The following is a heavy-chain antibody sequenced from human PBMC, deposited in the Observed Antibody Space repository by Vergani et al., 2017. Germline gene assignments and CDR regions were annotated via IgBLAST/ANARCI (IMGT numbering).Heavy chain of an antibody. CDR3: ARREHYYGSGSPYFDY. CDR2: IYYSGST. D-gene: IGHD3-10*01. V-gene: IGHV4-39*01. Sequence: QLQLQESGPGLVKPSETLSLTCTVSGGSISSSSYYWGWIRQPPGKGLEWIGSIYYSGSTYYNPSLKSRVTISVDTSKKQFSLKLSSVTAADTAVYYCARREHYYGSGSPYFDYWGQGTLVTVSS. J-gene: IGHJ4*02. CDR1: GGSISSSSYY.